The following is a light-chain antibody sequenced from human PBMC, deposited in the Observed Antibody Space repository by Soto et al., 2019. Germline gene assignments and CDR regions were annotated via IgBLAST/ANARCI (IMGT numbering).Light chain of an antibody. CDR2: GNS. CDR3: QSYDSSLSGYV. J-gene: IGLJ1*01. CDR1: SSNIGAGYD. Sequence: VLTQPPSVSGAPGQRVTISCTGSSSNIGAGYDVHWYQQLPGTAPKLLIYGNSNRPSGVPDRFSGSKSGTSASLAITGLQAEDEADYYCQSYDSSLSGYVFVTGTKVTVL. V-gene: IGLV1-40*01.